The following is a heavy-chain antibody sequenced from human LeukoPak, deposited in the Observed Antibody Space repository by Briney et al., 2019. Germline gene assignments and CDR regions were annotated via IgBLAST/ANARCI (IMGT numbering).Heavy chain of an antibody. Sequence: GRSLRLSCAASGFTFDDYDMHWVRHAPGKGLEWVSGISWNSGSIGYADSVKGRFTISRDNAKNSLYLQMNSLRAEDTALYYCAKGAPSQWELLDYWGQGTLVTVSS. J-gene: IGHJ4*02. CDR1: GFTFDDYD. D-gene: IGHD1-26*01. CDR3: AKGAPSQWELLDY. V-gene: IGHV3-9*01. CDR2: ISWNSGSI.